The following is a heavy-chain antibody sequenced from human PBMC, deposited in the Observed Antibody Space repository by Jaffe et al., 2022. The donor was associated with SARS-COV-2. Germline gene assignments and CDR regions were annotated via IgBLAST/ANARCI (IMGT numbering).Heavy chain of an antibody. D-gene: IGHD6-19*01. V-gene: IGHV3-30*18. Sequence: QVQLVESGGGVVQPGRSLRLSCAASGFTFSSYGMHWVRQAPGKGLEWVAVISYDGSNKYYADSVKGRFTISRDNSKNTLYLQMNSLRAEDTAVYYCAKTLGEYSSGWPWDFDYWGQGTLVTVSS. CDR1: GFTFSSYG. CDR2: ISYDGSNK. J-gene: IGHJ4*02. CDR3: AKTLGEYSSGWPWDFDY.